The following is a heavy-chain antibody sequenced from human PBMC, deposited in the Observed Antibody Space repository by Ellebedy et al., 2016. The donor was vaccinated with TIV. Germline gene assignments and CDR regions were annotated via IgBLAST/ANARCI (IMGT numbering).Heavy chain of an antibody. CDR2: MRDTDSGT. Sequence: GESLKISCSASGLNFDTYATTWVRQAPGKGLEWVSAMRDTDSGTYYEDSVKGRFTLSKDSSKNTVYLQMNSLRAEDTAVYYWATNYGRYSYGSPYYWGQGALVTVSS. V-gene: IGHV3-23*01. CDR3: ATNYGRYSYGSPYY. J-gene: IGHJ4*02. D-gene: IGHD5-18*01. CDR1: GLNFDTYA.